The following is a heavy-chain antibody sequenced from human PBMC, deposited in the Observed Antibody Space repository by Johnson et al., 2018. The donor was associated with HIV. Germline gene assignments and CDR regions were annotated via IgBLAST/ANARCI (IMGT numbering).Heavy chain of an antibody. CDR1: GFIFDDYG. V-gene: IGHV3-20*04. CDR3: AREGVGVNAFDI. CDR2: INWNGGST. J-gene: IGHJ3*02. D-gene: IGHD1-26*01. Sequence: VQLVESGGGLVQPGGSLRLSCAASGFIFDDYGMSWVRQAPGKGLEWVSGINWNGGSTGYADSVKGRFIISRDNAKNSLYLQMNSLRAEDMAVYYCAREGVGVNAFDIWGQGTMVTVSS.